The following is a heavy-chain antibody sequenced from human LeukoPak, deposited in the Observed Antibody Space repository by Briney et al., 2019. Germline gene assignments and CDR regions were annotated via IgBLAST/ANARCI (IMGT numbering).Heavy chain of an antibody. CDR2: ISSSSSYI. CDR1: GFTFSSYS. Sequence: GGSLRLSCAASGFTFSSYSMNWVRQAPGKGLEWVSSISSSSSYIYYADSVKGRFTISRVNAKNSLYLQMNSLRAEDTAVYYCARDIRTVTTWGYFDLWGRGTLVTVSS. J-gene: IGHJ2*01. V-gene: IGHV3-21*01. D-gene: IGHD4-17*01. CDR3: ARDIRTVTTWGYFDL.